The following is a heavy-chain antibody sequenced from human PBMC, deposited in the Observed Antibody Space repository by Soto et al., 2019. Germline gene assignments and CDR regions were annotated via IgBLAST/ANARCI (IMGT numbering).Heavy chain of an antibody. CDR1: GGSISSSSYY. CDR2: IYYSGST. J-gene: IGHJ5*02. V-gene: IGHV4-39*01. Sequence: SATLSLTCTVSGGSISSSSYYWGWIRQPPGKGLEWIGSIYYSGSTFYNPSLKSRVTISVDTSKNQFSLKLSSVTAADTAVYYCANYLLVPALRYGFDPWGQGTLVTVSS. CDR3: ANYLLVPALRYGFDP. D-gene: IGHD2-2*01.